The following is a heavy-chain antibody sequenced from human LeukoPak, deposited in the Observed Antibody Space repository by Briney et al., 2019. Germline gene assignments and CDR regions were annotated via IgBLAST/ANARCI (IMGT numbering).Heavy chain of an antibody. CDR1: GFTFSSSD. D-gene: IGHD6-6*01. V-gene: IGHV3-23*01. CDR2: ISGSGGST. J-gene: IGHJ4*02. Sequence: PGGSLRLSCAASGFTFSSSDMSWFRQAPGKGLEWVSVISGSGGSTNYADSVKGRFTISRDNAKNSLYLQMNSLRAEDTAVYYCARDWGIAARPLDYWGQGTLVTVSS. CDR3: ARDWGIAARPLDY.